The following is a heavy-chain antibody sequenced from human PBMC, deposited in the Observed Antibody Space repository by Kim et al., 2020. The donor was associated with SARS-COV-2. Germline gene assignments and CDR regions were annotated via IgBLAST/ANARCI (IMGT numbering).Heavy chain of an antibody. Sequence: GGSLRHSCAASGFTFSSYAMHWVRQAPGKGLEWVAVISYDGSNKYYVDSVKGRFTISRDNSKNTLYLQMNSLRAEDTAVYYCARAAEGGYYYGMDVWGQGTTVTVSS. CDR2: ISYDGSNK. D-gene: IGHD3-16*01. V-gene: IGHV3-30*04. CDR3: ARAAEGGYYYGMDV. CDR1: GFTFSSYA. J-gene: IGHJ6*02.